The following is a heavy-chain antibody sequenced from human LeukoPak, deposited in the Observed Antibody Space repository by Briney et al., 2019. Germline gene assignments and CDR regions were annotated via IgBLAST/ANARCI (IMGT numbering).Heavy chain of an antibody. D-gene: IGHD3-22*01. V-gene: IGHV3-23*01. CDR1: GFTFSSYA. J-gene: IGHJ4*02. Sequence: GGSLRLSCAAPGFTFSSYAMSWVRQAPGKGLEWVSAISGSGGSTYYADSVKGRFTISRDNSKNTLYLQMNSLRAEDTAAYYCAKDARRYDSSGYSDYWGQGTLVTVSS. CDR2: ISGSGGST. CDR3: AKDARRYDSSGYSDY.